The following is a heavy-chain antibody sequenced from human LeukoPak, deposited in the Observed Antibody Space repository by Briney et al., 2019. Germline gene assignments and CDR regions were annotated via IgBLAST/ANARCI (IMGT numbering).Heavy chain of an antibody. CDR1: GYTFTSNY. CDR3: ARNHDSSGYTFDY. Sequence: ASVKVSCKASGYTFTSNYMHWVRQAPGQGLEWMGIINPSGGSTNYAQKFQGRVTMTSDTSTSTVYMELSSLRSEDTAMYYCARNHDSSGYTFDYWGQGTLVTVSS. CDR2: INPSGGST. J-gene: IGHJ4*02. D-gene: IGHD3-22*01. V-gene: IGHV1-46*01.